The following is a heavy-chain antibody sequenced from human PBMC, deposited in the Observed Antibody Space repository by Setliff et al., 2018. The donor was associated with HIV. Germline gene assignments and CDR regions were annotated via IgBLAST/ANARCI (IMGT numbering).Heavy chain of an antibody. D-gene: IGHD3-10*01. CDR1: GDSINSGNYY. J-gene: IGHJ4*02. V-gene: IGHV4-31*03. Sequence: TSETLSLTCTVSGDSINSGNYYWSWIRQHPGKGLEWIGYIYYNGSTYYSPSLKSRVTISEDTSKNQFSLKMRSVTAADTAVYYCATSPAGEILGSRPFYFDYWGQGTLVTVSS. CDR2: IYYNGST. CDR3: ATSPAGEILGSRPFYFDY.